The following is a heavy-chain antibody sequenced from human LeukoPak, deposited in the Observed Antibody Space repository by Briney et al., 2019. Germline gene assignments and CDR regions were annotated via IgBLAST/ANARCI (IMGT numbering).Heavy chain of an antibody. CDR3: AKDAPYSSSAIPTASDI. Sequence: QTGGSLRLSCAASGFTFSSYSMTWVRQAPGKGLEWVSAISGSGGSTYYADSVKGRFTISRDNSKNTLYLQMNSLRAEDTAVYYCAKDAPYSSSAIPTASDIWGQGTMVTVSS. CDR1: GFTFSSYS. J-gene: IGHJ3*02. V-gene: IGHV3-23*01. D-gene: IGHD6-6*01. CDR2: ISGSGGST.